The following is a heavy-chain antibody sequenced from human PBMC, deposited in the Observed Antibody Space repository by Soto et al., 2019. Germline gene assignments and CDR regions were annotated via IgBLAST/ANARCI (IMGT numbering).Heavy chain of an antibody. D-gene: IGHD2-2*01. CDR3: AGDIVVVPAAKGGLDV. CDR1: GGSVSSGSYY. J-gene: IGHJ6*02. CDR2: IYYSGST. V-gene: IGHV4-61*01. Sequence: PSETLSLTCTVSGGSVSSGSYYWSWIRQPPGKGLEWIGYIYYSGSTNYNPSLKSRVTISVDTSKTQFSLKLSSVTAADTAVYYCAGDIVVVPAAKGGLDVWGQGTTVTVSS.